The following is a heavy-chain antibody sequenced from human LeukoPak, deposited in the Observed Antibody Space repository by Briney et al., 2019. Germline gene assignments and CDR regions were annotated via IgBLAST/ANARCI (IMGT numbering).Heavy chain of an antibody. CDR1: GFTFSSYS. Sequence: GGSLRLSCAASGFTFSSYSMNWVRQAPGKGLEWVSSISSSSSYIYYADSVKGRFTISRDNAKNPLYLQLNSLRAEDTAVYYCARERLRFLEWLLYDFDYWGQGTLVTVSS. CDR2: ISSSSSYI. D-gene: IGHD3-3*01. V-gene: IGHV3-21*01. J-gene: IGHJ4*02. CDR3: ARERLRFLEWLLYDFDY.